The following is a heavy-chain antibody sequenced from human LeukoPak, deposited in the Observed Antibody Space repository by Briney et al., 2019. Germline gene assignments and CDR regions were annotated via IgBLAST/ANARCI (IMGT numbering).Heavy chain of an antibody. CDR3: AKAGTYCSGGNCYPTWFDP. CDR1: GFTFSNAW. J-gene: IGHJ5*02. Sequence: PGGSLRLSCAASGFTFSNAWMSGVRQAPGKGLERVSGISGSGTDTYFADSVKGRFTISRDNSKNTLYLQMNSPRAEDTAVYYCAKAGTYCSGGNCYPTWFDPWGQGTLVTVSS. CDR2: ISGSGTDT. D-gene: IGHD2-15*01. V-gene: IGHV3-23*01.